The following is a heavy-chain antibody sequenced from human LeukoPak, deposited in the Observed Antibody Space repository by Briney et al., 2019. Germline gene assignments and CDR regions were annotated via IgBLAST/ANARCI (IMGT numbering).Heavy chain of an antibody. D-gene: IGHD6-13*01. V-gene: IGHV3-11*01. CDR1: GFTFSDYY. CDR3: ARWGRIAAAGRPPV. J-gene: IGHJ4*02. CDR2: ISSSGSTI. Sequence: PGESLRLSCAASGFTFSDYYMSWIRQAPGKGLEWVSYISSSGSTIYYADSVKGRFTISRDNAKNSLYLQMNSLRAEDTAVYYCARWGRIAAAGRPPVWGQGTLVTVSS.